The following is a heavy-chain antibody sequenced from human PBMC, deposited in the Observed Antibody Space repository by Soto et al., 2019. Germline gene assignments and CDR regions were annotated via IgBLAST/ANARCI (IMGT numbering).Heavy chain of an antibody. CDR2: TYYRSKWYN. D-gene: IGHD6-13*01. CDR3: GRENITAAGNAGTDL. V-gene: IGHV6-1*01. J-gene: IGHJ5*02. Sequence: SQTLSLTCAISGDSVSSNSGAGNWIRQYPSRDLEWLGRTYYRSKWYNDYGVSVKSRITINVDTSKNQFSLQLTSVTPEDTAVYYCGRENITAAGNAGTDLWGQGALVTVSS. CDR1: GDSVSSNSGA.